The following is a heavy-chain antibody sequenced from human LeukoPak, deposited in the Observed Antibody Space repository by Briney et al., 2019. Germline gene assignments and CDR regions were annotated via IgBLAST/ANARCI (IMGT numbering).Heavy chain of an antibody. CDR1: GGSISSYY. CDR2: IYYSGST. D-gene: IGHD3-22*01. V-gene: IGHV4-59*08. Sequence: SETLSLTCTVSGGSISSYYWSWIRQPPGKGLEWIGYIYYSGSTNYNPSLKSRVTISVDTSKNQFSLKLSSVTAAGTAVYYCARSYYETWFDPWGQGTLVTVSS. CDR3: ARSYYETWFDP. J-gene: IGHJ5*02.